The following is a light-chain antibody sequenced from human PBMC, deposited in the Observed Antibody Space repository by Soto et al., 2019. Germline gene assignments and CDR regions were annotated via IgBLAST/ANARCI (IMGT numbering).Light chain of an antibody. J-gene: IGKJ1*01. CDR1: QSISSW. Sequence: DIQMTQSPSTLSASVGDRVTITCRASQSISSWLAWYQQKPGKAPKLLIYKASSLETGVPPRFSGSGSGTEFTLTISSLQPDDFATYYCQHYKTSSRTFGQGTKVDIK. CDR2: KAS. CDR3: QHYKTSSRT. V-gene: IGKV1-5*03.